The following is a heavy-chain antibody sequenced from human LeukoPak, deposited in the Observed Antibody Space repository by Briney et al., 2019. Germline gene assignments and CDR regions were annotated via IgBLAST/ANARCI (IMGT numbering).Heavy chain of an antibody. CDR1: GFTFSSYS. D-gene: IGHD3-3*01. CDR2: ISSSSSYI. Sequence: GGSLRLSCAASGFTFSSYSMNWVRQAPGKGLEWVSSISSSSSYIYYADSVKGRFTISRDNAKNSLYLQMNSLRAEDTAVYYCARAGVRFLEWLPWRYFDLWGRGTLVTVSS. J-gene: IGHJ2*01. CDR3: ARAGVRFLEWLPWRYFDL. V-gene: IGHV3-21*01.